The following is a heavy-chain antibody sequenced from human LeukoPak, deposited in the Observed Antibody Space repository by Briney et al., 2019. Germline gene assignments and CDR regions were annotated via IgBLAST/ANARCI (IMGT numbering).Heavy chain of an antibody. V-gene: IGHV3-23*01. Sequence: PGGSLRLSCAASGFGFSNYAMSWVRQAPGRGLEWVSTISCGGSSTYYAASVKGRFTISRDNSKNFLSLQMNSLRIEDAAVYYCVKASWVSNADAVLWGQGTVVTVSS. J-gene: IGHJ4*02. CDR3: VKASWVSNADAVL. D-gene: IGHD1-1*01. CDR1: GFGFSNYA. CDR2: ISCGGSST.